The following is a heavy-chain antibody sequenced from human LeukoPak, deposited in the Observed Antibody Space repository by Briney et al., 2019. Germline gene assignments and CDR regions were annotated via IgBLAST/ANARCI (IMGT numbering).Heavy chain of an antibody. J-gene: IGHJ4*02. D-gene: IGHD2-21*02. Sequence: PGGSLRLSCAASGFTFSSYSMNWVRQAPGKGLEWVSSISSSSRYISYADSVKGRFTISRDNAKNSLYLQMNSLGVEDMGVYYCARIVMVTPPSKWFYGCWGQGTLVTVSS. CDR3: ARIVMVTPPSKWFYGC. V-gene: IGHV3-21*01. CDR1: GFTFSSYS. CDR2: ISSSSRYI.